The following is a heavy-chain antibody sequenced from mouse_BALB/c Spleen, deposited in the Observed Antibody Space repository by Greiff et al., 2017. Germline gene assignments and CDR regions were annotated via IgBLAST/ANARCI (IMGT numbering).Heavy chain of an antibody. D-gene: IGHD2-1*01. Sequence: QVQLQQSGAELAKPGASVKMSCKASGYTFTSYWMHWVKQRPGQGLEWIGYINPSTGYTEYNQKFKDKATLTADKSSSTAYMQLRSLTSEDSAVYYCARSHGNPVLRYDFAYWGQGTTLTVSS. CDR3: ARSHGNPVLRYDFAY. J-gene: IGHJ2*01. V-gene: IGHV1-7*01. CDR2: INPSTGYT. CDR1: GYTFTSYW.